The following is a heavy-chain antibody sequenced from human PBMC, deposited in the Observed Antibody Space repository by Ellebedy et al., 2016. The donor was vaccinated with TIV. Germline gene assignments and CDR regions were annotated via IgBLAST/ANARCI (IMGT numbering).Heavy chain of an antibody. CDR1: GFIFSDFW. CDR3: ARDPTKGYCRAGNCYDAFDS. CDR2: IKEDGSEK. D-gene: IGHD2-15*01. J-gene: IGHJ4*02. Sequence: GESLKISXAASGFIFSDFWMSWVRQAPGKGLEWVANIKEDGSEKYYVDSVKGRFTISRDDAKNLLYLQMNSLRGEDTAVYYCARDPTKGYCRAGNCYDAFDSWGQGTLVTVSS. V-gene: IGHV3-7*01.